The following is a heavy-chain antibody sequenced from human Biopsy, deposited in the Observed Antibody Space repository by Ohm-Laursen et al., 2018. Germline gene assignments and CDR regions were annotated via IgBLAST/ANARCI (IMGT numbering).Heavy chain of an antibody. CDR1: GGTFSKYG. Sequence: ESSVKVSCKAPGGTFSKYGVNWVRQAPGQGLEWLGGNIPILGTGNYAQKFQDRVTVAADTSTSTATMELRSLRSDDTAVYYCATKLTGYFHHWGQGNLVIVSS. D-gene: IGHD3-9*01. CDR2: NIPILGTG. V-gene: IGHV1-69*06. J-gene: IGHJ1*01. CDR3: ATKLTGYFHH.